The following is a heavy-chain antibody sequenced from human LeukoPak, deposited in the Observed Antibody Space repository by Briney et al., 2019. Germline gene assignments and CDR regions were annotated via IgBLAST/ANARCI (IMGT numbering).Heavy chain of an antibody. V-gene: IGHV4-59*12. Sequence: PSETLSLTCTVSGGSISNYYWSWIRQPPGKGLEWIGYIYYSGSTNYNPSLKSRVTISVDTSKNQFSLKLSSVTAADTAVYYCARGRVAAMDSKDFDYWGQGTLVTVSS. CDR3: ARGRVAAMDSKDFDY. D-gene: IGHD5-18*01. CDR1: GGSISNYY. J-gene: IGHJ4*02. CDR2: IYYSGST.